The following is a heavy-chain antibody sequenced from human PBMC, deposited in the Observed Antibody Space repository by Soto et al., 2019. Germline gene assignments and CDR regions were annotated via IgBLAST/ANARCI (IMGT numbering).Heavy chain of an antibody. Sequence: SVKVSCKASGGTFSSYSISWVRQAPGQGLEWMGGIIPIFGTANYAQKFQGRVTITADESTSTAYMELSSLRSEDTAVYYCARDSSRGRVPAPYGMDVWGQGTTVTVSS. CDR3: ARDSSRGRVPAPYGMDV. CDR2: IIPIFGTA. J-gene: IGHJ6*02. D-gene: IGHD2-2*01. V-gene: IGHV1-69*13. CDR1: GGTFSSYS.